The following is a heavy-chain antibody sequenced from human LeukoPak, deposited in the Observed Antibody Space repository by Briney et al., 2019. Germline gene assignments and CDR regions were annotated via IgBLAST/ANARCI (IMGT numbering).Heavy chain of an antibody. D-gene: IGHD3-10*01. CDR1: GSTDICTY. CDR3: ARDHGSGTVGFDP. CDR2: IKPYAGGT. Sequence: TSVNVSFLCSGSTDICTYMDWVRQSPAQGLYWMGWIKPYAGGTNYAQKFQGRVTMTRDTSISTAYMELSRLRSDDTAVYYCARDHGSGTVGFDPWGQGTLVTVSS. V-gene: IGHV1-2*02. J-gene: IGHJ5*02.